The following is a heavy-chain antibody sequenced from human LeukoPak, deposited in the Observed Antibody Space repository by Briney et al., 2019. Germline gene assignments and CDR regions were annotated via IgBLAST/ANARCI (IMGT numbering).Heavy chain of an antibody. D-gene: IGHD2-15*01. CDR1: GGTFSSYA. V-gene: IGHV1-69*13. Sequence: SVKVSCKASGGTFSSYAISWVRQAPGQGLEWMGGIIPIFGTANYAQKFQGRVTITADESTSTAYMELSSLRSEDTAVYYCAREDCSGGSCYLDYWGQGTLVTVSS. J-gene: IGHJ4*02. CDR2: IIPIFGTA. CDR3: AREDCSGGSCYLDY.